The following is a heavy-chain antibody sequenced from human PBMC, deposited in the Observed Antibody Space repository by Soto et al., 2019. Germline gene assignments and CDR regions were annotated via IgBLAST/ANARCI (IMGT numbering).Heavy chain of an antibody. CDR1: GGSISSSSYY. D-gene: IGHD3-3*01. J-gene: IGHJ5*02. V-gene: IGHV4-39*01. Sequence: QLQLQESGPGLVKPSETLSLTCTVSGGSISSSSYYWGWIRQPPGKGLEWIGSIYYSGSTYYNPSLKRRVNISVDTSKDQFSLKLSSVTAADTAVYYCARYTILWGFDPWGQGTLVTVSS. CDR3: ARYTILWGFDP. CDR2: IYYSGST.